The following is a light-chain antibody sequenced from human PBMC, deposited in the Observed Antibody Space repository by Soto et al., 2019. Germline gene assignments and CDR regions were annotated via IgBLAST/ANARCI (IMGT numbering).Light chain of an antibody. CDR2: DVS. V-gene: IGLV2-14*01. CDR3: SSYTSGFYV. CDR1: SSDVGGYNY. Sequence: QSALTQPVSVSGSPGQSITISCTGTSSDVGGYNYVSWYQQHPGKAPKLMIYDVSDRPSGVSNRFSGSKSGNTASLTTSGLQAEDEADYYCSSYTSGFYVFGTGTKVTVL. J-gene: IGLJ1*01.